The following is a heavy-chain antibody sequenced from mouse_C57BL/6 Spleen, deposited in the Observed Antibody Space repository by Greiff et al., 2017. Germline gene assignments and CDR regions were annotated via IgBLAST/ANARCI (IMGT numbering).Heavy chain of an antibody. CDR1: GYTFTSYT. CDR3: ARWVTSVVATDFGY. D-gene: IGHD1-1*01. CDR2: INPSSGYT. V-gene: IGHV1-4*01. Sequence: QVQLQQSGAELARPGASVKMSCKASGYTFTSYTMHWVKQRPGQGLEWIGDINPSSGYTKYNQNFKDKATLTADKSSSTAYMQLSSLTSEDSAVFYCARWVTSVVATDFGYWGQGTTLSVSS. J-gene: IGHJ2*01.